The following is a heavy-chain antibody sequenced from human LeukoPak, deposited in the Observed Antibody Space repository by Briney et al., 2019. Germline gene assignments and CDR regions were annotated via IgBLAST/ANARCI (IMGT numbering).Heavy chain of an antibody. D-gene: IGHD5-24*01. CDR1: GFSFSSYW. J-gene: IGHJ4*02. CDR2: ISYDGSNK. Sequence: PGGSLRLSCAASGFSFSSYWMTWVRQAPGKGLEWVAVISYDGSNKYYADSVKGRFTISRDNSKNTLYLQMNSLRAEDTAVYYCARDFSMATRTLDYWGQGTLVTVSS. V-gene: IGHV3-30-3*01. CDR3: ARDFSMATRTLDY.